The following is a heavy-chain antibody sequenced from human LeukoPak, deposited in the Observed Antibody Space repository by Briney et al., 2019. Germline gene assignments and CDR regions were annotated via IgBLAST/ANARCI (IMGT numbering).Heavy chain of an antibody. CDR3: ARAPIGSIDY. J-gene: IGHJ4*02. D-gene: IGHD1-1*01. CDR2: IYYTGYT. V-gene: IGHV4-59*02. Sequence: PSETLSLTCIVSGASVTSSYWTWVRLPPGRGLEWIGYIYYTGYTNYNPSLKSRVTISLDIYTNQLSLEVISVTAADTAIYYCARAPIGSIDYWGPGALVTVSS. CDR1: GASVTSSY.